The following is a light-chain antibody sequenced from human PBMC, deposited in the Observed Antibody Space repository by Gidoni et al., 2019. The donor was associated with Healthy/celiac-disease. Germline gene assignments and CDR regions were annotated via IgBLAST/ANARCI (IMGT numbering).Light chain of an antibody. Sequence: CRASQSVSSSYLAWYQQKPGQAPRLLIYGASSRATGIPDRFSGSGSGTDFTLTISRLEPEDFAVYYCQQYGSSPFTFGPGTKVDIK. J-gene: IGKJ3*01. CDR2: GAS. CDR1: QSVSSSY. V-gene: IGKV3-20*01. CDR3: QQYGSSPFT.